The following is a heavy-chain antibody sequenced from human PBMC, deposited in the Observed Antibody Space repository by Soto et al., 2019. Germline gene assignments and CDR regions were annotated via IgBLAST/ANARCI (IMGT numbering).Heavy chain of an antibody. CDR3: ARDPYSSGWYYYYYGMDV. CDR2: INHSGST. V-gene: IGHV4-34*01. CDR1: GGSFSGYY. Sequence: SETLSLTCAVYGGSFSGYYWSWIRQPPGKGLEWIGEINHSGSTNYNPSLKSRVTISVDKSKNQFSLKLSSVTAADTAVYYCARDPYSSGWYYYYYGMDVWGQGTTVTVSS. J-gene: IGHJ6*02. D-gene: IGHD6-19*01.